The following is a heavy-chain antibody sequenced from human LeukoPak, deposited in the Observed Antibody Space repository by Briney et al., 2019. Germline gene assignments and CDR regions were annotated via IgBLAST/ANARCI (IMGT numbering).Heavy chain of an antibody. CDR2: IYSLGNT. CDR3: ATLRPSFAAASH. Sequence: SETLTFTCTVSGGSIRNSALFWGWFRQPPGEGLEWIGTIYSLGNTYYNSSLRSRVTISVDTSNNQFSLRLTSVTAADTAVYHCATLRPSFAAASHWGQGTMVTVSS. CDR1: GGSIRNSALF. D-gene: IGHD2-2*01. V-gene: IGHV4-39*01. J-gene: IGHJ3*01.